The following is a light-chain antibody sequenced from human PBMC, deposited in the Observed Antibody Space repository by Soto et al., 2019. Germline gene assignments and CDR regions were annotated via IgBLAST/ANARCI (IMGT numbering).Light chain of an antibody. CDR2: GAS. CDR3: QQYGSSGT. V-gene: IGKV3-20*01. Sequence: EIVLTQSPGTLSVSPLGGGAVXSRASQTVSSGFLAWYQQKVGQAPRLLIYGASTRATGIPDRFSGSGSGTDFTLTISSLQSEDFAVYYCQQYGSSGTFGQGTKVDIK. J-gene: IGKJ1*01. CDR1: QTVSSGF.